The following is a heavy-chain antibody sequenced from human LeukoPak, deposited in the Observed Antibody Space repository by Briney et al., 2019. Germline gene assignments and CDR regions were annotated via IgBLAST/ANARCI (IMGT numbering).Heavy chain of an antibody. V-gene: IGHV3-9*01. Sequence: GGSLRLSCAASGFTLDEYAMQWVRHAPGKGLEGVSGISWNSGSIEYAESVKGRFNISRENEKNSLYLQMNSLRAEDTALYYCAKVASIAAAGPFDYWGQGTLVTVSS. CDR3: AKVASIAAAGPFDY. CDR2: ISWNSGSI. CDR1: GFTLDEYA. D-gene: IGHD6-13*01. J-gene: IGHJ4*02.